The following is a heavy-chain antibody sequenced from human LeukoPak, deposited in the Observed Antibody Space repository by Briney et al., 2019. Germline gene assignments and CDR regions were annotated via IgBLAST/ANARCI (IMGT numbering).Heavy chain of an antibody. Sequence: SQTLSLTCTVSGGSISSGNYYWSWIRQPPGKGLEWIGYIYYSGSTYYNPSLKSRVTISVGTSKNQFSLKLSSVTAADTAVYYCASSNYYYGSGSYPTIDYWGQGTLVTVSS. V-gene: IGHV4-30-4*08. J-gene: IGHJ4*02. D-gene: IGHD3-10*01. CDR2: IYYSGST. CDR1: GGSISSGNYY. CDR3: ASSNYYYGSGSYPTIDY.